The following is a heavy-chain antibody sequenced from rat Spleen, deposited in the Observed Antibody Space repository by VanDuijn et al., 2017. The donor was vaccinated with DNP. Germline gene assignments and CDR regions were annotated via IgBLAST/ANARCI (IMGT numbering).Heavy chain of an antibody. CDR3: ARHDYSGGGFDY. D-gene: IGHD1-1*01. J-gene: IGHJ2*01. V-gene: IGHV5-31*01. CDR2: ITSGGSS. CDR1: GFSFSHYW. Sequence: EVQLVESGGDLVQPGRSLKLSCVASGFSFSHYWMTWIRQVPGKGLEWIASITSGGSSYYPDSVKGRFTISRDNAKNTLYLQMNSLRSEDMATYYCARHDYSGGGFDYWGQGVMVTVSS.